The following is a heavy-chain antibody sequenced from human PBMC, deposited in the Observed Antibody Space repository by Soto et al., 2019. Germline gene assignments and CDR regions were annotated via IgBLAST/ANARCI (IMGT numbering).Heavy chain of an antibody. CDR3: ARDLGAQIVDY. CDR1: GGSFSGYY. V-gene: IGHV4-34*01. Sequence: ASETLSLTCAVYGGSFSGYYWSWIRQPPGKGLEWIGEINHSGSTNYNPSLKSRVTISVDTSKNQFSLKLSSVTAADTAVYYCARDLGAQIVDYWGQGTLVTVSS. D-gene: IGHD1-26*01. J-gene: IGHJ4*02. CDR2: INHSGST.